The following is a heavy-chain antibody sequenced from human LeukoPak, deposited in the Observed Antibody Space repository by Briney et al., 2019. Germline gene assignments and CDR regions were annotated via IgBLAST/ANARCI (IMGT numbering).Heavy chain of an antibody. CDR2: ISATGGTT. Sequence: GGSLRLSCAASGFTFSSYGMSWVRQAPGKGLEWVSAISATGGTTYYADSVKGRFTISRDNSKNTLYLEMNSLRADDTAVYYCARRRGVTFGDFDYWGQGTLVTVSS. CDR1: GFTFSSYG. J-gene: IGHJ4*02. V-gene: IGHV3-23*01. CDR3: ARRRGVTFGDFDY. D-gene: IGHD3-10*01.